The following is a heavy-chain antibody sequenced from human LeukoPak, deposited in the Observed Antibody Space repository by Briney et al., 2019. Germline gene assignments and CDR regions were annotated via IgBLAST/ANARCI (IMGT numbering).Heavy chain of an antibody. CDR3: ARRQGDAFDI. CDR2: IWYEESNK. J-gene: IGHJ3*02. Sequence: GGSLRLSCAASGFSFSTYGMHWVRQAPGKGLEWVALIWYEESNKYYADSVKGRFTISRDNSKNTLYLQMNSLRVEDTAVYYCARRQGDAFDIWGQRTMVTVSS. CDR1: GFSFSTYG. V-gene: IGHV3-33*01.